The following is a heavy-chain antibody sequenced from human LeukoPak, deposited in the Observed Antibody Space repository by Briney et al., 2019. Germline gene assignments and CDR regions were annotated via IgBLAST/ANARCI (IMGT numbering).Heavy chain of an antibody. CDR2: MYNDGST. Sequence: PGGSLRLSCAASGFTVSSKYMSWVRQAPGKGLEWVSVMYNDGSTHYADSVKGRFTISRDNSKNTLYLQMNSLTAEDTAVYYCARAADTVATAPDYWGQGTQVTVSS. CDR3: ARAADTVATAPDY. CDR1: GFTVSSKY. J-gene: IGHJ4*02. D-gene: IGHD5-12*01. V-gene: IGHV3-53*01.